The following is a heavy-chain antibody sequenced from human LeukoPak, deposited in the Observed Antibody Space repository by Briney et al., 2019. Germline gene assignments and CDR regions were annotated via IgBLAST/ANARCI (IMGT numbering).Heavy chain of an antibody. D-gene: IGHD1-1*01. CDR1: GGSFSGYY. CDR3: ANNGISREGDYYYGMDV. CDR2: INHSGST. V-gene: IGHV4-34*01. J-gene: IGHJ6*02. Sequence: SETLSLACAVYGGSFSGYYWSWIRQPPGKGLEWIGEINHSGSTNYNPSLKSRVTISVDTSENQFSLKLSSVTAADTAVYYCANNGISREGDYYYGMDVWGQGTTVTVSS.